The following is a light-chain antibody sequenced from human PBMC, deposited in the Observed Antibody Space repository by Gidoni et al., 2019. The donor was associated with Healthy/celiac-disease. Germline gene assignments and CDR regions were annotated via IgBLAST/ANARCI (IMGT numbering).Light chain of an antibody. CDR1: SSNIGSHS. V-gene: IGLV1-44*01. CDR3: AAWDDSLNGVV. CDR2: SDY. Sequence: QSGLTQPPSASGTPGQRVTISCSGSSSNIGSHSVSWYQQLPGTAPKLLIYSDYQRPSGVPARFSGSKSGTSASLAISGLQSEDEADYYCAAWDDSLNGVVFGGGTKLTVL. J-gene: IGLJ2*01.